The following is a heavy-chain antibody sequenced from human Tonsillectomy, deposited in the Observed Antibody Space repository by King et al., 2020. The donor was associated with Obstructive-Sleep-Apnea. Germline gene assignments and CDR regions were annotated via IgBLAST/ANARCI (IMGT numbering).Heavy chain of an antibody. Sequence: VQLVESGGGLVQPGGSLRLSCAASGFTFSNYWMHWVRLAPGEGPVWVSRINSDGRSTDYVGSVKGRFTISRDNAKNTLYLQMHSLRPEDTAVYYCVRRYSNSWAFDYWGQGTLVTVSS. CDR1: GFTFSNYW. CDR3: VRRYSNSWAFDY. J-gene: IGHJ4*02. CDR2: INSDGRST. V-gene: IGHV3-74*01. D-gene: IGHD4-11*01.